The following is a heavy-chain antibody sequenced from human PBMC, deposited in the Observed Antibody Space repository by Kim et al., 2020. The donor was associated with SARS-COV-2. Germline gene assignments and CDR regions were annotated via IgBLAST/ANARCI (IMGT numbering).Heavy chain of an antibody. CDR1: GFTVSSNY. D-gene: IGHD3-3*01. CDR2: IYSGGST. Sequence: GGSLRLSCAASGFTVSSNYMSWVRQAPGKGLEWVSVIYSGGSTYYADSVKGRFTIPRDNSKNTLYLQMNSLRAEDTAVYYCARGEWRDPVDYWGQGTLVTVSS. V-gene: IGHV3-66*01. CDR3: ARGEWRDPVDY. J-gene: IGHJ4*02.